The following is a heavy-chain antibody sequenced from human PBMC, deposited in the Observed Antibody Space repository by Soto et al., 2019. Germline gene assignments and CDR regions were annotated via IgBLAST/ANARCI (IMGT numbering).Heavy chain of an antibody. J-gene: IGHJ4*02. Sequence: ASVKVSCKASGYTFTSYGISWVRQAPGQGLEWMGWISAYNGNTNYAQKLQGRVTMTTDTSTSTAYMELRSLRSDDTAVYYCARVTEGSGGSCYGPAYDWGQGTLVTVSS. CDR1: GYTFTSYG. CDR2: ISAYNGNT. CDR3: ARVTEGSGGSCYGPAYD. D-gene: IGHD2-15*01. V-gene: IGHV1-18*01.